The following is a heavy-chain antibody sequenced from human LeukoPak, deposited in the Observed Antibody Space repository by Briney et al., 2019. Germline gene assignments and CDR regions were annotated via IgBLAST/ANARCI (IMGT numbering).Heavy chain of an antibody. CDR3: AKIRDSSGLDY. Sequence: GGSLRLSCAASGFTFSGYAMSWVRQAPGKGLEWVSSISGSGGTTYYADSVKGRFTISRDNSKNTLYLQMNSLRAEDTAVYYCAKIRDSSGLDYWGQGTLVTVSS. CDR2: ISGSGGTT. V-gene: IGHV3-23*01. D-gene: IGHD3-22*01. J-gene: IGHJ4*02. CDR1: GFTFSGYA.